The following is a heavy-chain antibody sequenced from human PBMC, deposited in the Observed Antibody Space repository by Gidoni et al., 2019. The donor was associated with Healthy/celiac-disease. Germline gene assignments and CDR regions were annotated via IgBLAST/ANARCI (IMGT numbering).Heavy chain of an antibody. CDR3: VPAGENWNDWADGWFDP. CDR1: GFTFSSYG. D-gene: IGHD1-1*01. CDR2: ISYDGSNK. V-gene: IGHV3-30*03. Sequence: QVQLVESGGGVVQPGRSLRLSCAASGFTFSSYGMHWVRQAPGKGLEWVAVISYDGSNKYYADSVKGRFTISRDNSKNTLYLQMNSLRAEDTAVYYCVPAGENWNDWADGWFDPWGQGTLVTVSS. J-gene: IGHJ5*02.